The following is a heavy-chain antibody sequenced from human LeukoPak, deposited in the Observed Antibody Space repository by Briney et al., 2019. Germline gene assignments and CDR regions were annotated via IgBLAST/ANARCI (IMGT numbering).Heavy chain of an antibody. V-gene: IGHV3-23*01. CDR3: AKDLTMIVVVSVDY. CDR2: ISGSGGST. J-gene: IGHJ4*02. Sequence: GGSLRLSCTASGFTFSSYAMSWVRQAPGKGLEWVSAISGSGGSTYYADSVKGRFTISRDNSKNTLYLQMNSLRAEDTAVYYCAKDLTMIVVVSVDYWGQGTLVTVSS. CDR1: GFTFSSYA. D-gene: IGHD3-22*01.